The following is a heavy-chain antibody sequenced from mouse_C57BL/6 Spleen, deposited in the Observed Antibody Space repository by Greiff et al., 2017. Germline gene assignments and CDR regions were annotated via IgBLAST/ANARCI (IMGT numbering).Heavy chain of an antibody. V-gene: IGHV5-4*03. D-gene: IGHD4-1*01. J-gene: IGHJ2*01. CDR2: ISDGGSYT. Sequence: EVMLVESGGGLVKPGGSLKLSCAASGFTFSSYAMSWVRQTPEKRLEWVATISDGGSYTYYPDNVKGRFTISRDNAKNNLYLQMSHLKSEDTAMYYCARGANWAFDYWGQGTTLTVSS. CDR3: ARGANWAFDY. CDR1: GFTFSSYA.